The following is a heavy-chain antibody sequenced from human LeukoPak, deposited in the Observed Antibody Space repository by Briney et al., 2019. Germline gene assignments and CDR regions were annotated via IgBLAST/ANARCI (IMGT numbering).Heavy chain of an antibody. CDR1: GFGVSGYW. V-gene: IGHV3-7*01. J-gene: IGHJ4*02. Sequence: GGSLRLSCAVSGFGVSGYWMTWVRQAPGKGLEWVSNIKQNGSEKNYVDSVKGRFTISTDNAENSLYLQMNSLRVEDTAVYYCARKWKGGIVAAGNRIEGDYWGQGTLVAVSS. CDR3: ARKWKGGIVAAGNRIEGDY. CDR2: IKQNGSEK. D-gene: IGHD6-13*01.